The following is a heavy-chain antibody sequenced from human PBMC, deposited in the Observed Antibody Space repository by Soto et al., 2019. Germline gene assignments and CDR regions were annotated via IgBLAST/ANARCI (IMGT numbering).Heavy chain of an antibody. CDR1: GYTFTSYG. V-gene: IGHV1-18*01. CDR3: ARGRPPYGDYAATYYLDY. CDR2: ISAYNGNT. D-gene: IGHD4-17*01. Sequence: QVQLVQSGAEVKKPGASVKVSCKASGYTFTSYGISWVRQAPGQGLEWMGWISAYNGNTNYAQKLQGRVTMTTDTSTSTAYMELRSLRYDDTAVYYCARGRPPYGDYAATYYLDYWGQGTLVTVSS. J-gene: IGHJ4*02.